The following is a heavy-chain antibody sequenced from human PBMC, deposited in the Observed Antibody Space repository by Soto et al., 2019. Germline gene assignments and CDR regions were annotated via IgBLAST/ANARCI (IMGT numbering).Heavy chain of an antibody. V-gene: IGHV3-21*01. J-gene: IGHJ4*02. D-gene: IGHD5-12*01. CDR2: ISSSSSYI. CDR1: GFTFSSYS. CDR3: ARDALSGYDLYYFDY. Sequence: EVQLVESGGGLVKPGGSLRLSCAASGFTFSSYSMNWVRQAPGKGLEWVSSISSSSSYIYYADSVKGRFTISRDNAMNSLYLQMNSLRAEDTAVYYCARDALSGYDLYYFDYWGQGTLVTVSS.